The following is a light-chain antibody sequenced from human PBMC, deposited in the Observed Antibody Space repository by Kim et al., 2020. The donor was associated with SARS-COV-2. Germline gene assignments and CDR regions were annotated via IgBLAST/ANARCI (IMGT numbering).Light chain of an antibody. Sequence: QAGLIQPPSVSEGLRQTATLTCTGNSNNVGDQGAAWLQQHQGHPPKLLSYRNNNRPSGISERLSASRSGNTASLTITGLQPEDEADYYCSAWDSSLSAWVFGGGTKLTVL. CDR1: SNNVGDQG. CDR3: SAWDSSLSAWV. V-gene: IGLV10-54*01. CDR2: RNN. J-gene: IGLJ3*02.